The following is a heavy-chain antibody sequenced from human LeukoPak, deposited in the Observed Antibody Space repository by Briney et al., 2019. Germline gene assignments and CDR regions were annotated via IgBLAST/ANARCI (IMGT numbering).Heavy chain of an antibody. J-gene: IGHJ5*02. CDR3: ARGESSSRPGYWFDP. D-gene: IGHD6-6*01. V-gene: IGHV1-69*01. CDR2: IIPIFGTA. Sequence: SVKVSCKASGGTFSSYAISWVRQAPGQGLEWMGGIIPIFGTANYAQKFQGRVTITADESTSTAYMELSSLRSEDTAVYYCARGESSSRPGYWFDPWGQGTLVTVSS. CDR1: GGTFSSYA.